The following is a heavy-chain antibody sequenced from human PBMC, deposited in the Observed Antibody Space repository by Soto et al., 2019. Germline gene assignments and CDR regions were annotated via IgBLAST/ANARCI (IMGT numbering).Heavy chain of an antibody. V-gene: IGHV3-48*01. CDR3: ARDMAMVRGVIISPYYGMDV. D-gene: IGHD3-10*01. CDR2: ISSSSSTI. Sequence: QPGGSLRLSCAASGFTFSSYSMNWFRQAPGKGLEWVSYISSSSSTIYYADSVKGRFTISRDNAKNSLYLQMNSLRAEDTAVYYCARDMAMVRGVIISPYYGMDVWGHGTTVTVSS. CDR1: GFTFSSYS. J-gene: IGHJ6*02.